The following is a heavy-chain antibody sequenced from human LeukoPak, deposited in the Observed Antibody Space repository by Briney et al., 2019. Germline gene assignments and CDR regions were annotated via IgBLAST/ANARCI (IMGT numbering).Heavy chain of an antibody. D-gene: IGHD3-22*01. Sequence: GGSLRLSCVASGFTFSSYTMNWVRQAPGKGLEWISYISSSSGSIYYADSVKGRFVISRDNAKNSLYLQMNSLRAEDTAFYYCASMNYYDLDNWGQGTLVTVSS. CDR2: ISSSSGSI. CDR3: ASMNYYDLDN. CDR1: GFTFSSYT. V-gene: IGHV3-48*01. J-gene: IGHJ4*02.